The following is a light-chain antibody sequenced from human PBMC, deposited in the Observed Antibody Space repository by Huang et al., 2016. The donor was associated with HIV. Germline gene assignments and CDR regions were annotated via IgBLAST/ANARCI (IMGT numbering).Light chain of an antibody. J-gene: IGKJ1*01. V-gene: IGKV3-15*01. CDR2: AAS. CDR1: QNINTN. Sequence: VMTQSPGTLSVAPGERATLSCRASQNINTNLAWFQQKPGQAPRLRIYAASTRTADFPARFSGSGSRTEFTLTISSLQSEDIAVYYCQQYNDWPRSFGQGTKVEIK. CDR3: QQYNDWPRS.